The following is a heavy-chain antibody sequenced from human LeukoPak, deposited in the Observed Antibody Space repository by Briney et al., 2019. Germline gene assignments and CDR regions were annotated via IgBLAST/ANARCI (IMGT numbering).Heavy chain of an antibody. D-gene: IGHD3-10*01. CDR3: ARRRVTLVRGVDITSYYFDY. Sequence: GGSLRLSCAASGFTFDDYGMSWVRQAPGKGLEWVSGINWNGGSTGYADSVKGRLTISRDNVKNSLYLQMNSLRAEDTALYYCARRRVTLVRGVDITSYYFDYWGQGTLVTVSS. CDR2: INWNGGST. CDR1: GFTFDDYG. J-gene: IGHJ4*02. V-gene: IGHV3-20*04.